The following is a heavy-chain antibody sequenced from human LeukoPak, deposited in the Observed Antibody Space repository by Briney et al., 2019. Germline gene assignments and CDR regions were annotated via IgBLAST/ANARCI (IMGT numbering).Heavy chain of an antibody. V-gene: IGHV3-21*04. J-gene: IGHJ4*02. CDR3: AKKYNDYSVSHFDY. CDR2: ISSSSSYI. Sequence: PGGSLRLSCAASGFTFSSYSMNGVRQAPGKGLEWVSSISSSSSYIYYADSVKGRFTISRDNYKNTLYLQMHSLRAEDTAVYYCAKKYNDYSVSHFDYWGQGTLVTVSS. CDR1: GFTFSSYS. D-gene: IGHD4-17*01.